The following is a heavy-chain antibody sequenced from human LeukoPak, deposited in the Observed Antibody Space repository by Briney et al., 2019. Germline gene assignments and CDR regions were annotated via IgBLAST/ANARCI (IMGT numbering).Heavy chain of an antibody. D-gene: IGHD3-10*01. CDR2: MYYRGST. CDR3: ARVEEGYGSGRRENYYYYYMDV. V-gene: IGHV4-59*01. J-gene: IGHJ6*03. CDR1: GGSISSYY. Sequence: PSETLSLTCPVSGGSISSYYWSWIRQPPATGLEWIGYMYYRGSTNYNPSLKSRVTMSVDTSKSQFSLKLISVTAADTAVYYCARVEEGYGSGRRENYYYYYMDVWGKGTTVTISS.